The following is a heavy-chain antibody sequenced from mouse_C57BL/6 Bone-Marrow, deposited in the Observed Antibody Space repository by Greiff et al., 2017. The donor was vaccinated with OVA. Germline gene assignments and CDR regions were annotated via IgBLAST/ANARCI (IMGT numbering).Heavy chain of an antibody. CDR3: ARSNSSGHPFDD. Sequence: VMLVESGAELARPGASVTLSCKASGYTFTSYGISWVKQRTGQGLEWIGEIYPRTGNTYYNEKFKGKATLTADKSSSTAYMALRSLTSEDSAVLVCARSNSSGHPFDDWGQGTTLTVSS. CDR1: GYTFTSYG. J-gene: IGHJ2*01. V-gene: IGHV1-81*01. CDR2: IYPRTGNT. D-gene: IGHD3-2*02.